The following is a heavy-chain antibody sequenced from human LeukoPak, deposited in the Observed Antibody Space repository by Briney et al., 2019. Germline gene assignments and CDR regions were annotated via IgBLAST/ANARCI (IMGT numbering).Heavy chain of an antibody. CDR2: ISRSDGTT. CDR1: GFTFSIYA. J-gene: IGHJ4*02. D-gene: IGHD6-25*01. CDR3: TREFPSIAAAGD. Sequence: RGSPRLSCAASGFTFSIYAINCVRHAPGKGLAWGATISRSDGTTYYAGSVKGRFTISRDNSKNIVSLHMNSLRAEDTAVYYCTREFPSIAAAGDWGQGTLVTVSS. V-gene: IGHV3-23*01.